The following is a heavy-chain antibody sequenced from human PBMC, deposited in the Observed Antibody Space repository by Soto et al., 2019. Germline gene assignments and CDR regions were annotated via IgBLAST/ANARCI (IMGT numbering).Heavy chain of an antibody. CDR2: IYYSGST. D-gene: IGHD3-10*01. CDR1: GGSISSGGYY. Sequence: SETLSLTCTVSGGSISSGGYYWSWIRQHPGKGLEWIGYIYYSGSTYYNPSLKSRVTISVDTSKNQFSLKLSSVTAADTAVYYCARGGYGSGSYYNLDYWGQGTPVTVSS. V-gene: IGHV4-31*03. CDR3: ARGGYGSGSYYNLDY. J-gene: IGHJ4*02.